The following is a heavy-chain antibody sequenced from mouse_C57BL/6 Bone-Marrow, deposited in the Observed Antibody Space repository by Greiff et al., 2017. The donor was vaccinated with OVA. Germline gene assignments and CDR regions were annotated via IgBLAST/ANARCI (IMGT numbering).Heavy chain of an antibody. CDR2: IDPSDSYT. D-gene: IGHD2-10*02. Sequence: VQLQQPGAELVKPGASVKLSCKASGYTFTSYWMQWVKQRPGQGLEWIGEIDPSDSYTNYNQKFKGKATLTVDTSSSTAYMQLSSLTSEDSAVYYCAREVSHFDYWGQGTTLTVSS. V-gene: IGHV1-50*01. CDR1: GYTFTSYW. J-gene: IGHJ2*01. CDR3: AREVSHFDY.